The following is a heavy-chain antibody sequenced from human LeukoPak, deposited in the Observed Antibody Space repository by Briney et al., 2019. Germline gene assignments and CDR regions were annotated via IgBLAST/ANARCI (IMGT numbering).Heavy chain of an antibody. Sequence: GRSLRLSCAASGFTFSSYGMHWVRQAPGKGLEWVAVIWYDGSNKYYADSVKGRFTISRDNSKYTLYLQMNSLRAEDTAVYYCARDPYDILTGYYTLDWYFDYWGQGTLVTVSS. CDR2: IWYDGSNK. D-gene: IGHD3-9*01. CDR3: ARDPYDILTGYYTLDWYFDY. J-gene: IGHJ4*02. CDR1: GFTFSSYG. V-gene: IGHV3-33*01.